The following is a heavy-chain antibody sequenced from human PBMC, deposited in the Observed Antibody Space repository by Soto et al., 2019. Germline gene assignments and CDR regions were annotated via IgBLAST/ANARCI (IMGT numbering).Heavy chain of an antibody. D-gene: IGHD3-16*02. CDR3: ARDMAWDYIWGSYRYTGFDY. V-gene: IGHV1-18*01. Sequence: QVQLVQSGAEVKKPGASVKVSCKASGYTFTSYGISWVRQAPGQGLEWMGWISAYNGNTNYAQKLQGRVTMTTDTSTSTAYMELRSLRSDDTAVYYCARDMAWDYIWGSYRYTGFDYWGQGTLVTVSS. CDR2: ISAYNGNT. CDR1: GYTFTSYG. J-gene: IGHJ4*02.